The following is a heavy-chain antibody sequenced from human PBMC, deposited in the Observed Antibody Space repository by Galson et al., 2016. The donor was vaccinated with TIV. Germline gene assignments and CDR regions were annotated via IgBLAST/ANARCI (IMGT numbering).Heavy chain of an antibody. CDR2: IYPGDSDT. CDR3: ARSFAVDSGDYAAFDI. V-gene: IGHV5-51*01. D-gene: IGHD4-17*01. CDR1: GYIFTNYW. J-gene: IGHJ3*02. Sequence: QSGAEVKEPGESLNISCKGSGYIFTNYWIGWVRQMPGKGLEWMGIIYPGDSDTRYSPSLQGQVTISANRSINTAYLLLNSLKASDTAMYYCARSFAVDSGDYAAFDIWGQGTIVTVSS.